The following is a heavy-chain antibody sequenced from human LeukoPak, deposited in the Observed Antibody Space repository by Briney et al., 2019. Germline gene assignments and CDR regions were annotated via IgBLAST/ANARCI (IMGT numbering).Heavy chain of an antibody. CDR1: GGSISSYY. CDR3: ARTTEGYCRGRSCYSYYYYMDV. D-gene: IGHD2-15*01. CDR2: IYYSGST. J-gene: IGHJ6*03. Sequence: TPSETLSLTCTVSGGSISSYYWSWIRQPPGKGLEYIGYIYYSGSTNYNPSLKSRVTISVDTSKNQFSLKLSSVTAADTAVYYCARTTEGYCRGRSCYSYYYYMDVWGKGTTVTVSS. V-gene: IGHV4-59*01.